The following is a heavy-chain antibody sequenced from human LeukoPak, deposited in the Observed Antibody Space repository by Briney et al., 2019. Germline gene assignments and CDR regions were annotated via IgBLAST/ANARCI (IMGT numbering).Heavy chain of an antibody. CDR1: GGSINNYH. CDR3: ARVTASGYDFPFDY. V-gene: IGHV4-59*01. D-gene: IGHD5-12*01. CDR2: IYYSGST. J-gene: IGHJ4*02. Sequence: SETLSLTCTVSGGSINNYHWSWIRQPPGKGLEWIGDIYYSGSTTNNPSLKSRVTISVDMSKNQFSLKLSFVTAADTAVYYCARVTASGYDFPFDYWGQGTLVTVSS.